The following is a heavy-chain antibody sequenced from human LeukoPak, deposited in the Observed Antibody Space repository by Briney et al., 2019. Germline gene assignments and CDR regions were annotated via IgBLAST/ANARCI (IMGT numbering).Heavy chain of an antibody. CDR3: ARRSRVRGRVTYYFDY. V-gene: IGHV4-39*07. D-gene: IGHD3-10*01. Sequence: SETLSLTCTVSGGSISSSSYYWSWIRQPPGKGLEWIGEINHSGSTNYNPSLKSRVTISVGTSKNQFSLKLSSVTAADTAVYYCARRSRVRGRVTYYFDYWGQGTLVTVSS. CDR1: GGSISSSSYY. J-gene: IGHJ4*02. CDR2: INHSGST.